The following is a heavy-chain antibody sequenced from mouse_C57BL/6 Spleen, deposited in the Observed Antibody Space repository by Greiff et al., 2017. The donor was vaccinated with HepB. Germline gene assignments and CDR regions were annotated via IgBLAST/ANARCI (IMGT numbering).Heavy chain of an antibody. CDR3: ARDDGYHFAY. D-gene: IGHD2-3*01. CDR2: ISDGGSYT. Sequence: EVQLVESGGGLMKPGGSLKLSCAASGFTFSSYAMSWVRQTPEKRLEWVATISDGGSYTYYPDNVKGRFTISRDNAKNNLYLQMSHLKSEDTAMYYCARDDGYHFAYWGQGTLVTVSA. V-gene: IGHV5-4*01. J-gene: IGHJ3*01. CDR1: GFTFSSYA.